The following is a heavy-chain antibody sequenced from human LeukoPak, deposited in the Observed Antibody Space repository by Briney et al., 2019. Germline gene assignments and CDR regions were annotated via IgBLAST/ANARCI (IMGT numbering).Heavy chain of an antibody. CDR2: INHSGST. V-gene: IGHV4-34*01. Sequence: NPSETLSLTCAVYGGSFSGYYWSWIRQPPGKGLEWIGEINHSGSTNYNPSLKGRVTISVDTSKNQFSLKLSSVTAADTAVYYCARGWGPYGGHYFDYWGQGTLVTVSS. D-gene: IGHD4-23*01. CDR1: GGSFSGYY. CDR3: ARGWGPYGGHYFDY. J-gene: IGHJ4*02.